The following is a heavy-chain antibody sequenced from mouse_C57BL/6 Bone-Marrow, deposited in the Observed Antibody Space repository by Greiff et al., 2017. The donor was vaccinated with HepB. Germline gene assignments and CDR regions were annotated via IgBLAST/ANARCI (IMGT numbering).Heavy chain of an antibody. CDR1: GFSFNTYA. Sequence: EVHLVESGGGLVQPKGSLKLSCAASGFSFNTYAMNWVRQAPGKGLEWVARIRSKSNNYATYYADSVKDRFTISRDDSESMLYLQMNNLKTEDTAMYYCVRDYSNYDWFAYWGQGTLVTVSA. J-gene: IGHJ3*01. V-gene: IGHV10-1*01. D-gene: IGHD2-5*01. CDR2: IRSKSNNYAT. CDR3: VRDYSNYDWFAY.